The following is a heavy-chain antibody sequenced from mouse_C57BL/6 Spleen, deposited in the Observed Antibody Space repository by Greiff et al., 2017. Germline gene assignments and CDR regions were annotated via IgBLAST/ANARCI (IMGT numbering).Heavy chain of an antibody. D-gene: IGHD2-4*01. V-gene: IGHV1-72*01. CDR2: IDPTSGCT. CDR3: ARGRRDYDVPWFAY. CDR1: GYTFTSYW. J-gene: IGHJ3*01. Sequence: QVQLQQPGAELVKPGASVKLSCKASGYTFTSYWMHWVKQRPGRGLEWIGRIDPTSGCTKYNEKFKSKATLTVDKPSSTAYMQLLSLTSEDAAVVYCARGRRDYDVPWFAYGGQGTLVTVSA.